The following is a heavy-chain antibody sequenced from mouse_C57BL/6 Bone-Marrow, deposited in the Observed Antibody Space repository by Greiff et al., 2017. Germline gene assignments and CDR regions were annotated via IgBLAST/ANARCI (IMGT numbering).Heavy chain of an antibody. Sequence: VQLQESGAELARPGASVKMSCKASGYTFTSYTMHWVKQRPGQGLEWIGYINPSSGYTKYNQKFKDKATLTADKSSRTAYMQLSSLTSEDSAVYYCARRNYYYAMDYWGQGTSVTVSS. V-gene: IGHV1-4*01. CDR2: INPSSGYT. D-gene: IGHD1-1*01. J-gene: IGHJ4*01. CDR3: ARRNYYYAMDY. CDR1: GYTFTSYT.